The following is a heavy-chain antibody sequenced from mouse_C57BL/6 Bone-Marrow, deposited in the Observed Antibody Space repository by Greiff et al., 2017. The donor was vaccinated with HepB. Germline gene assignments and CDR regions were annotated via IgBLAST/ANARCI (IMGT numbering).Heavy chain of an antibody. V-gene: IGHV14-4*01. CDR1: GFNIKDDY. Sequence: VQLQQSGAELVRPGASVKLSCTASGFNIKDDYMHWVKQRPEQGLEWIGWIDPENGDTEYASKFQGKATITADTSSNTAYLQLSSLTSEDTAVYYCTRANWDNFDYWGQGTTLTVSS. CDR2: IDPENGDT. CDR3: TRANWDNFDY. J-gene: IGHJ2*01. D-gene: IGHD4-1*01.